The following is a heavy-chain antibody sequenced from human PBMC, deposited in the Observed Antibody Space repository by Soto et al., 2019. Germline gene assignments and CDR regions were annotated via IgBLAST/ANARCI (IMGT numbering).Heavy chain of an antibody. CDR2: SVPRFGSP. V-gene: IGHV1-69*06. D-gene: IGHD5-12*01. CDR3: ARDRIQLLLGNDSFNGMAV. CDR1: GGTFSDFA. J-gene: IGHJ6*02. Sequence: QVQLVQSGAEMRKPGSSLRVSCKASGGTFSDFAFSWVRQAPGQGLEWMGGSVPRFGSPNYAQKFGGRVTISANTSTSKVYREVSSLRFYDTAVYFCARDRIQLLLGNDSFNGMAVWGHGTTITVSS.